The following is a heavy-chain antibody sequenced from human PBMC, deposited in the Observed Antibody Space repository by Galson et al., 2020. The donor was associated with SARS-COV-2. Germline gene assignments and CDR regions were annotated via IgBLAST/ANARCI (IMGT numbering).Heavy chain of an antibody. CDR3: ARLRHFDSGSYYNFDD. D-gene: IGHD3-10*01. J-gene: IGHJ4*01. CDR1: SGSIKRSSYY. CDR2: IYYSGTK. Sequence: SETLSLTCTVPSGSIKRSSYYWGWVRQPPGKGLEWIATIYYSGTKHYNPSLKSRVTISVDTSKNQFSLKLTSVTAADTAVYYCARLRHFDSGSYYNFDDWGQGTLVTVSS. V-gene: IGHV4-39*01.